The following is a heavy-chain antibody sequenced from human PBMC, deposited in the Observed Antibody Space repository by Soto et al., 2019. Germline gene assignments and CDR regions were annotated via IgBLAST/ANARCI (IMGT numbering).Heavy chain of an antibody. Sequence: PSATLSLTCTVSGGSISSSSYYWGWIRQPPGKGLEWIGSIYYSGSTYYNPSLKSRVTISVDTSKNQFSLKLSSVTAADTAVYYCARHALAAAGRIDWFDPWGQGTLVTVSS. CDR1: GGSISSSSYY. CDR3: ARHALAAAGRIDWFDP. J-gene: IGHJ5*02. CDR2: IYYSGST. V-gene: IGHV4-39*01. D-gene: IGHD6-13*01.